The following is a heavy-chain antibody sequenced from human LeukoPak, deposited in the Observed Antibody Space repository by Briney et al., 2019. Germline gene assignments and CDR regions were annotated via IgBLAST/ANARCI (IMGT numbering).Heavy chain of an antibody. D-gene: IGHD3-16*01. CDR1: GFTVSSNY. CDR3: ARDWGYAFDI. CDR2: INQHASES. V-gene: IGHV3-7*01. J-gene: IGHJ3*02. Sequence: GGSLRLSCAASGFTVSSNYMSWVRQAPGKGLEWVANINQHASESYYVDSVKGRFTISRDNAKNSLYLQMNSLRAEDTAVYYCARDWGYAFDIWGQGTMVTVSS.